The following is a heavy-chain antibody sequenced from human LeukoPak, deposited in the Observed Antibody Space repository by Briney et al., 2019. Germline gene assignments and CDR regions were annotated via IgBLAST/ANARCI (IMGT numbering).Heavy chain of an antibody. CDR1: GGSISSSSYY. V-gene: IGHV4-39*01. D-gene: IGHD3-22*01. CDR2: IYYSGST. Sequence: PSETLSLTCTVSGGSISSSSYYWGWIRQPPGKGLEWIGSIYYSGSTYYNPSLKSRVTISVDTSKNQFSLKLSSVTAADTAVYYCARHAYDSSGLPNWFDPWGQGTLVTVSS. CDR3: ARHAYDSSGLPNWFDP. J-gene: IGHJ5*02.